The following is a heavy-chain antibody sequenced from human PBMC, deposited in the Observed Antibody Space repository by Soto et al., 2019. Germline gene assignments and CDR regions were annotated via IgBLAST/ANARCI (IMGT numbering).Heavy chain of an antibody. Sequence: QVQLVQSGAEVKKPGASVRVSCKASGYTFNDYGISWVRQAPRQGLEWMGWIGPYEGVTNHAQTFQGRVTMTVDTSTTTADMELRSLRSDDTALYYCARCYCSVGSCYTCWHFDLWGPGTLVTVTA. V-gene: IGHV1-18*01. CDR2: IGPYEGVT. CDR1: GYTFNDYG. CDR3: ARCYCSVGSCYTCWHFDL. D-gene: IGHD2-15*01. J-gene: IGHJ2*01.